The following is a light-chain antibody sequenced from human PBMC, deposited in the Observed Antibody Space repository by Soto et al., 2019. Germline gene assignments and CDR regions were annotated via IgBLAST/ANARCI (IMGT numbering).Light chain of an antibody. V-gene: IGLV2-18*02. CDR3: SAYTSSSTFV. Sequence: QSALTQPPSVYGSHGQSVTISCTGTSSDVGNYNRVSWYQQPPGTAPKLMIYEVCNRPSGVPDRFSWSKSGNTASLTISGLQAEDEADYYCSAYTSSSTFVFGGGTKLTAL. CDR1: SSDVGNYNR. J-gene: IGLJ2*01. CDR2: EVC.